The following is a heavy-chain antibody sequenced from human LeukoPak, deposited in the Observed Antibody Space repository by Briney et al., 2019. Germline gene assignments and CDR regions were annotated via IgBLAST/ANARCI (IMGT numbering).Heavy chain of an antibody. V-gene: IGHV3-30*04. J-gene: IGHJ6*02. Sequence: GRSLRLSCAASGFTFSSYAMHWVRQAPGKGLEWVAVISYDGSNKYYADSVKGRFTISRDNSKNTLYLQMNSLRAEDTAVYYCARGGPGSTYYYYGMDVWGQGTTVTVSS. CDR2: ISYDGSNK. CDR3: ARGGPGSTYYYYGMDV. CDR1: GFTFSSYA. D-gene: IGHD5-12*01.